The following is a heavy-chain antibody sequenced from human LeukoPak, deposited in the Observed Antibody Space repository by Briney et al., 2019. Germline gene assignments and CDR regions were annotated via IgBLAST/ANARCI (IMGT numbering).Heavy chain of an antibody. CDR2: ISGSGTGT. J-gene: IGHJ4*02. D-gene: IGHD3-10*01. CDR1: GFTFSSYG. Sequence: PGGSLRLSCAASGFTFSSYGMSWVRQAPGTSLEWVSAISGSGTGTYYADSVKGRITISRDNSKSTIYLQMNSLRAEDTAVYYCAKDRPASHGSGSFGDYWGQGTLVTVST. CDR3: AKDRPASHGSGSFGDY. V-gene: IGHV3-23*01.